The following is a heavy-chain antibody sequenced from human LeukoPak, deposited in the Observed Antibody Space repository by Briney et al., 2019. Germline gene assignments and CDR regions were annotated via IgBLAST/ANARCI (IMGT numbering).Heavy chain of an antibody. CDR3: ARGSGYSGYAETPRFDP. J-gene: IGHJ5*02. V-gene: IGHV4-30-2*01. Sequence: PSQTLSLTCAVSGGSISSGGYSWSWIRQPPGKGLEWIGYIYHSGSTYYNPSLKSRVTISVDRSKNQFSLKLSSVTAADTAVYYCARGSGYSGYAETPRFDPWGQGTLVTVSS. D-gene: IGHD5-12*01. CDR1: GGSISSGGYS. CDR2: IYHSGST.